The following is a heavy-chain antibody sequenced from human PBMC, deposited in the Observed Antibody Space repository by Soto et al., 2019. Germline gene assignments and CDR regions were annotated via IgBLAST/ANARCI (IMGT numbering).Heavy chain of an antibody. CDR2: ISSSGSSI. D-gene: IGHD1-26*01. Sequence: GSLRLSCAASGFTFSDSETDWVRQVPGRGLEWLAYISSSGSSIYYADSVKGRFTISRENAENSLFLLMNSLRAEDTAVYYCATHSGWFAHWGQGTLVTVSS. CDR3: ATHSGWFAH. V-gene: IGHV3-48*03. CDR1: GFTFSDSE. J-gene: IGHJ5*02.